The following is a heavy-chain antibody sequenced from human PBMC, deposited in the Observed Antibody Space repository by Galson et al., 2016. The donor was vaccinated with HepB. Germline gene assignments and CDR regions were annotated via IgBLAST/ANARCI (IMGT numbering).Heavy chain of an antibody. CDR2: IYSGGGT. CDR3: AKDPIQCGGDCTRASYYFDY. J-gene: IGHJ4*02. D-gene: IGHD2-21*02. Sequence: SLRLSCAASGLTVSRNYMSWVRQAPGKGLEWVSVIYSGGGTYYADSVQGRFTISRDNSKNTLYLQMNSLGAEDTAVYYCAKDPIQCGGDCTRASYYFDYWGQGVLVTVSS. V-gene: IGHV3-53*01. CDR1: GLTVSRNY.